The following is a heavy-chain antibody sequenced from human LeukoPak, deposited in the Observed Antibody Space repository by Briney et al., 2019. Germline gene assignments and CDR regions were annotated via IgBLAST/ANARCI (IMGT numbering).Heavy chain of an antibody. V-gene: IGHV4-4*07. D-gene: IGHD1-26*01. Sequence: SETLSLTCTVSGGSISSYYWTWIRQPAGKGLEWIGRIYTSGSTNYNPSLKSRVTMSVDTSKMQFSLKLGSVTAADTAVYYCARDPPRGRWELPRGAFDIWGQGTMVTVSS. CDR2: IYTSGST. J-gene: IGHJ3*02. CDR1: GGSISSYY. CDR3: ARDPPRGRWELPRGAFDI.